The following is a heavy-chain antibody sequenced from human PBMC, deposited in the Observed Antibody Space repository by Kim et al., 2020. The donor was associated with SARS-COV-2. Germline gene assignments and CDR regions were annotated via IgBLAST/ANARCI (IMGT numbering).Heavy chain of an antibody. CDR3: ARDAKIPTTAVTWFDP. D-gene: IGHD1-1*01. CDR2: IWYDGSNR. Sequence: GGSLRLSCAASGFTFSSFGMHWVRQAPGKGLEWVAFIWYDGSNRFYTDSVKGRFAISRDNSKNTLYLQMNSLRAEDTALYYCARDAKIPTTAVTWFDPRG. J-gene: IGHJ5*02. CDR1: GFTFSSFG. V-gene: IGHV3-33*01.